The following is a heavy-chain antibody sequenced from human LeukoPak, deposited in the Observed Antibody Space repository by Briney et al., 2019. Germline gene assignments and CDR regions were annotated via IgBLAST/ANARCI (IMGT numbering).Heavy chain of an antibody. V-gene: IGHV3-23*01. CDR3: AKGIKIVSGKYFFDY. Sequence: GGSLRLSCAASVFAFSSHAMTWVRQAPGKGLEWVSTISASGGSTYYADSVRGRFTISRDNSKNTLYLQMNSLRAEDTAVYYCAKGIKIVSGKYFFDYWGQGTLVTVSS. D-gene: IGHD5/OR15-5a*01. CDR2: ISASGGST. CDR1: VFAFSSHA. J-gene: IGHJ4*02.